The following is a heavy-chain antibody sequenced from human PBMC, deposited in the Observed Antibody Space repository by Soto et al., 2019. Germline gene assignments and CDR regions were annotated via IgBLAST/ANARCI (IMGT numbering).Heavy chain of an antibody. Sequence: QVQLQESGPGLVQPSQTLSVTCTVSGGSISRVDYSWTWLRQPPGKGLEWVADIYSNGHTYQASSLKVRLAVAVDTSKGQVSLRLSSVTAEDTAVYYCARGLSPEHAWSGYFHGHYFDNWGRGTLVTGSS. CDR2: IYSNGHT. CDR1: GGSISRVDYS. J-gene: IGHJ4*02. V-gene: IGHV4-30-4*01. D-gene: IGHD3-3*01. CDR3: ARGLSPEHAWSGYFHGHYFDN.